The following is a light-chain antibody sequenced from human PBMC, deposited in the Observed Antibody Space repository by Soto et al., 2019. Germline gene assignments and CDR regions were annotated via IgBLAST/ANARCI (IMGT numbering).Light chain of an antibody. CDR2: GAS. V-gene: IGKV3-20*01. CDR1: QSVSSSY. J-gene: IGKJ1*01. CDR3: QQYGSSPT. Sequence: EIVLTQSPGTLSLSPGERATLSCRASQSVSSSYLAWYQKKPDPAPRLLIYGASSRTTGTPDRFSGSGSGTDFTLTISRLEPEDFAVYYCQQYGSSPTFGQGTKVEIK.